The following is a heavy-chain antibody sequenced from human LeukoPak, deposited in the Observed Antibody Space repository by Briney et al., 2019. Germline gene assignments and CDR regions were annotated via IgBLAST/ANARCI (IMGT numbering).Heavy chain of an antibody. CDR3: ARDRSSSWGGMDV. Sequence: PSQTLSLTCTVSGGSISSGGYYWSWIRQHLGKGLEWIGYIYYSGSTYYNPSLKSRVTISVDTSKNQFSLKLSSVTAADTAVYYCARDRSSSWGGMDVWGQGTTVTVSS. V-gene: IGHV4-31*03. CDR2: IYYSGST. J-gene: IGHJ6*02. CDR1: GGSISSGGYY. D-gene: IGHD6-13*01.